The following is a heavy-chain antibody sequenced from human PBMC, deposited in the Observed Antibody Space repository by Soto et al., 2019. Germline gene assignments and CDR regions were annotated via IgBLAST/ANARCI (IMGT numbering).Heavy chain of an antibody. CDR1: GYSITKVNW. J-gene: IGHJ3*02. CDR2: IFHSGTT. D-gene: IGHD2-2*01. Sequence: SATLSPTRAVSGYSITKVNWWAWTRQPPGKGLEWIGYIFHSGTTHYNPSLKSRVTMSVDTSKNQFSLKVDSLTAEDTAVYYCARSPYADALDIWGQGTMVT. V-gene: IGHV4-28*01. CDR3: ARSPYADALDI.